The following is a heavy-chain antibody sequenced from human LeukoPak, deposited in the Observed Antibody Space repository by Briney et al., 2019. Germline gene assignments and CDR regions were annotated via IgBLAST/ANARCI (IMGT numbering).Heavy chain of an antibody. CDR3: ARDKYGDYGQFDY. D-gene: IGHD4-17*01. CDR1: GFTFSSYS. J-gene: IGHJ4*02. CDR2: ISSSSSYI. V-gene: IGHV3-21*01. Sequence: GGSLRLSCAASGFTFSSYSMNWVRQAPGKGLEWVSSISSSSSYIYYADSVKGRFTISRDNAKNSLYLQLNSLRAEDTAVYYCARDKYGDYGQFDYWGQGTLVTVSS.